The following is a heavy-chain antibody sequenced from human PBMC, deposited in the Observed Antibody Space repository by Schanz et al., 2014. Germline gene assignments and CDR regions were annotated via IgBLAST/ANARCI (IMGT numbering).Heavy chain of an antibody. J-gene: IGHJ2*01. CDR2: INTGSNYI. Sequence: VQLLESGGGLVQPGGSLRLSCAASGFTFSDYYMSWIRQAPGEGLEWISFINTGSNYINYADSVKGRFTISRDNTKSSLFLQLNSLRGDNTAVYYCARNRGRGVQNRYFDLRGRGALVSVSS. V-gene: IGHV3-11*03. CDR3: ARNRGRGVQNRYFDL. D-gene: IGHD1-26*01. CDR1: GFTFSDYY.